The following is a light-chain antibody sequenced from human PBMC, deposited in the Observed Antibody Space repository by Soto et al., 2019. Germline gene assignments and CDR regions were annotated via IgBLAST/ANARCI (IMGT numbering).Light chain of an antibody. Sequence: QSALTQPASVSGSPGQSITISCTGTNSDVGTYDLVSWYQQHPGKAPKLMIFEVNKRPSGVSNRFSGSKSGNTASLTISGRQAEDESDYYCCSYVGGSTYALFGGGTKLTVL. CDR2: EVN. J-gene: IGLJ3*02. CDR1: NSDVGTYDL. CDR3: CSYVGGSTYAL. V-gene: IGLV2-23*02.